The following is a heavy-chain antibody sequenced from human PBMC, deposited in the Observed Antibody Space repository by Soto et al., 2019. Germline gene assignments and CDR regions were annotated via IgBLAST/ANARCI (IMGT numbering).Heavy chain of an antibody. D-gene: IGHD3-10*01. J-gene: IGHJ3*02. Sequence: GGSLRLSCAASGFTFSSYGMHWVRQAPGKGLEWVAVIWYDGSNKYYADSVKGRFTISRDNSKNTLYLQMNSLRAEDTAVYYCARDSPTGVQVPHDAFDIWGQGTMVTVSS. CDR1: GFTFSSYG. V-gene: IGHV3-33*01. CDR3: ARDSPTGVQVPHDAFDI. CDR2: IWYDGSNK.